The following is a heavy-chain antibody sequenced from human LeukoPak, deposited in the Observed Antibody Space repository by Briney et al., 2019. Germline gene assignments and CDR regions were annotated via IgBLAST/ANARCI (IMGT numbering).Heavy chain of an antibody. D-gene: IGHD2-15*01. J-gene: IGHJ4*02. CDR3: ARQYCSGGSCYEDY. CDR1: GGSISGYY. V-gene: IGHV4-59*08. Sequence: PSETLSLTCTVSGGSISGYYWSWIRQPPGKGLEWIGFIYYSGSTNYNPSLKSRVTISVDMSKNQFSLKLSSVTAADTAVYYCARQYCSGGSCYEDYWGQGTLVTVSS. CDR2: IYYSGST.